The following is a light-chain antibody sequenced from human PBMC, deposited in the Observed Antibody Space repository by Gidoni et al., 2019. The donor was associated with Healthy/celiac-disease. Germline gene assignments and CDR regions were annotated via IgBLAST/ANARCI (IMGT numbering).Light chain of an antibody. V-gene: IGKV3-15*01. CDR2: GAS. J-gene: IGKJ1*01. CDR3: QQYNNWPPWT. CDR1: QSVSSN. Sequence: EIVMTQSPATLSVSPGERATPSCRASQSVSSNLAWYQQKPGQAPRLLIYGASTRATGIPARFSGSGSGTEFTLTISSLQSEDFAVYYCQQYNNWPPWTFGQRTKVEIK.